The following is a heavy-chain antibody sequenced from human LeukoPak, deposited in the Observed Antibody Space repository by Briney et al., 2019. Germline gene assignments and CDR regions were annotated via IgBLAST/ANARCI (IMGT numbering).Heavy chain of an antibody. Sequence: ASVKVSCKASGYTFTGYYMHWVRQAPGQGLEWMGWINPNSGGTNYAQKFQGRVTMTRDTSISTAYMELSRLRSDDTAVYYCARDKRIAARRTDAFDIWGPGTMVTVSS. CDR3: ARDKRIAARRTDAFDI. CDR2: INPNSGGT. CDR1: GYTFTGYY. V-gene: IGHV1-2*02. D-gene: IGHD6-6*01. J-gene: IGHJ3*02.